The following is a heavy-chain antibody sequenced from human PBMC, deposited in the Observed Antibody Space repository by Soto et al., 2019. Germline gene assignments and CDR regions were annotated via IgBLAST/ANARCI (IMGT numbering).Heavy chain of an antibody. CDR1: GGTFSSYA. D-gene: IGHD1-26*01. V-gene: IGHV1-69*12. CDR3: ASVAAKYYYYGMDV. J-gene: IGHJ6*02. CDR2: IIPIFGTA. Sequence: QVQLVQSGAEVKKPGSSVKVSCKASGGTFSSYAINWVRQAPGQGLEWMGGIIPIFGTADYAQKFQGRVTITADESTTTAYMQLSSLRSEDTDVYYCASVAAKYYYYGMDVWGQGTTVTVSS.